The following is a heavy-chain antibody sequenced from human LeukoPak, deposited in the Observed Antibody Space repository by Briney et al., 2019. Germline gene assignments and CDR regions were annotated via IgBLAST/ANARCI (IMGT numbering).Heavy chain of an antibody. CDR2: IHTSGST. CDR3: ARELLWEPVDY. D-gene: IGHD1-26*01. CDR1: GGSINSY. Sequence: SETLSLTCTVSGGSINSYWSWIRQPAGKGLEWIGRIHTSGSTDYNPSLKSRVTISVDTSKNQFSLKLSSVTAADTAVYYCARELLWEPVDYWGQGTLVTVSS. J-gene: IGHJ4*02. V-gene: IGHV4-4*07.